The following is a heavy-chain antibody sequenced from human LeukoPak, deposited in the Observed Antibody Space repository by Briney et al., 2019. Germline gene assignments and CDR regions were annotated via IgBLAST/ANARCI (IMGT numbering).Heavy chain of an antibody. V-gene: IGHV3-21*01. Sequence: GGSLRLSCAASGFTFSNYNMNWVRQTPGKGLEWVSSITSSGAYIYYADSVKGRFTISRDNAKNSLSLQMNSLRAEDTAVYYCARALWRTVVTPFGYWGQGTLVTVSS. CDR2: ITSSGAYI. CDR3: ARALWRTVVTPFGY. D-gene: IGHD4-23*01. J-gene: IGHJ4*02. CDR1: GFTFSNYN.